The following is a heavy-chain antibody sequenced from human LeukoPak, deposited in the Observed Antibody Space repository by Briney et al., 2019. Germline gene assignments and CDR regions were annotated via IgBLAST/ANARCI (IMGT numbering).Heavy chain of an antibody. V-gene: IGHV4-4*02. Sequence: SGTLSLTCAVSGGSFSSSNWWSWVRQPPGKGLEWIGEIYHSGSTNYNPSLKSRVTISVDKSKNQFSLKLSSVTAANTAVYYCARAPIVVELNAFDIWGQGTMVTVSS. CDR2: IYHSGST. CDR3: ARAPIVVELNAFDI. D-gene: IGHD2-21*01. J-gene: IGHJ3*02. CDR1: GGSFSSSNW.